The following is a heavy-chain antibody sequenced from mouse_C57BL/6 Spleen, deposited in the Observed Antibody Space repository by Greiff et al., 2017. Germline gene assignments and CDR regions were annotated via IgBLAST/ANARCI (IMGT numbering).Heavy chain of an antibody. J-gene: IGHJ3*01. CDR3: ARSPLLRSFWFAY. D-gene: IGHD1-1*01. V-gene: IGHV1-26*01. CDR2: INPNNGGT. Sequence: EVKLQESGPELVKPGASVKISCKASGYTFTDYYMNWVKQSHGKSLEWIGDINPNNGGTSYNQKFKGKATLTVDKSSSTAYMELRSLTSEDSAVYYCARSPLLRSFWFAYWGQGTLVTVSA. CDR1: GYTFTDYY.